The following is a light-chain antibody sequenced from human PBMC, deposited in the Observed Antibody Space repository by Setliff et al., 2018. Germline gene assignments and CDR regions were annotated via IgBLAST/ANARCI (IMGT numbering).Light chain of an antibody. J-gene: IGLJ1*01. V-gene: IGLV2-14*03. Sequence: QSALTQPASVSGSPGQSITISCTGTSTDVGGYNYVSWYQQHPGKAPKLMIYDVIQRPSGVSNRFSGSKSGNTASLTISGLQAEDAADYYCCSFTTSSTYVLGSGTKVTVL. CDR2: DVI. CDR1: STDVGGYNY. CDR3: CSFTTSSTYV.